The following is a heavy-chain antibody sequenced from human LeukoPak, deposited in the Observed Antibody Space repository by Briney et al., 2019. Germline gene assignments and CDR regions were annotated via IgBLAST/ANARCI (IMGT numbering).Heavy chain of an antibody. D-gene: IGHD7-27*01. J-gene: IGHJ4*02. V-gene: IGHV3-30-3*01. CDR1: GFTFSSYA. Sequence: PGGSLRLSCAASGFTFSSYAMHWVRQAPGKGLEWVAVISYDGSNKYYADSVKGRFTISRDNSKNTLYLQMNSLRAEDTAVYYCARDREKAGDRPFDYWGQGTLVTVSS. CDR3: ARDREKAGDRPFDY. CDR2: ISYDGSNK.